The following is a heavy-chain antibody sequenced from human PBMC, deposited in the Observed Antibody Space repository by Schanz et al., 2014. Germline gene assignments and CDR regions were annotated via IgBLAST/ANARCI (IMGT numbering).Heavy chain of an antibody. J-gene: IGHJ6*02. CDR2: ISASGGST. CDR3: AKARRKSNCSGGRCFHYSYYGMDV. Sequence: EGQLLESGGGLIQPGGSLRLSCAASGFTFSSYAMSWVRQAPGPGLEWVSTISASGGSTYYADSVKGRFTISRDNSKNILYLQMNSLRAEDTAVYYCAKARRKSNCSGGRCFHYSYYGMDVWGQGTTVTVSS. D-gene: IGHD2-15*01. V-gene: IGHV3-23*01. CDR1: GFTFSSYA.